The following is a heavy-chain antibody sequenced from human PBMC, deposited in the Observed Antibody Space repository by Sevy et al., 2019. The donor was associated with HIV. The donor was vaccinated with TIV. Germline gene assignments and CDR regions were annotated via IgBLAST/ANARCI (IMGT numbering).Heavy chain of an antibody. D-gene: IGHD3-9*01. CDR2: IWYDGINR. CDR3: VKDRIETILWSKGDWFDP. J-gene: IGHJ5*02. V-gene: IGHV3-30*02. Sequence: GGSLRLSCAASGFTFSNYGMHWVRQAPGKGLEWVAVIWYDGINRYYADSVKGRFTISRDNSKNTLYLQMSSLRTEDTAVYYCVKDRIETILWSKGDWFDPWGQGTLVTVSS. CDR1: GFTFSNYG.